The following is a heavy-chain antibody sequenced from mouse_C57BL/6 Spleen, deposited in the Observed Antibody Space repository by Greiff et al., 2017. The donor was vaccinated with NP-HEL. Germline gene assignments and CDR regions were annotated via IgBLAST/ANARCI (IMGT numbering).Heavy chain of an antibody. V-gene: IGHV6-3*01. J-gene: IGHJ2*01. CDR3: AVTYDGNYDYFDD. Sequence: EVKVEESGGGLVQPGGSMKLSCVASGFTFSNYWMNWVRQSPEQGLEWVAQIRLKSDNYATHYAESVKGRFTISRDDSKSSVYLQMNNLRAEDTGIDYCAVTYDGNYDYFDDWGQGTTLTVAA. CDR2: IRLKSDNYAT. D-gene: IGHD2-10*01. CDR1: GFTFSNYW.